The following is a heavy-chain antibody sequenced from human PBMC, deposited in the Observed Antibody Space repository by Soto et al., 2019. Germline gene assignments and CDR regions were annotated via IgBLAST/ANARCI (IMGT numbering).Heavy chain of an antibody. V-gene: IGHV4-59*01. J-gene: IGHJ5*02. Sequence: SETLSLTCAVSGASISSYYWSWIRQPPGKRLEWICYTHYNGKTDYNPSLKSRLTMSVDTSKNQFSLKLTSVTAADTARYYCTTGSTGAFGPWGQGILVTVSS. CDR2: THYNGKT. CDR3: TTGSTGAFGP. CDR1: GASISSYY.